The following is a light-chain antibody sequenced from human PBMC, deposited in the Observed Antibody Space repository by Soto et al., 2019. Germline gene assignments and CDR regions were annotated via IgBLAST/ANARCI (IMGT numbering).Light chain of an antibody. Sequence: ETLMTQSPATLSVSPEERATLSCRASQSVNNNLAWYQQKLGQAPRVLIYGASTRATGIPARFSGSGSGTEFTLTISGRQAEKVGICFRLRYMSLRTFGQGTKVDIK. CDR1: QSVNNN. V-gene: IGKV3-15*01. CDR3: LRYMSLRT. J-gene: IGKJ1*01. CDR2: GAS.